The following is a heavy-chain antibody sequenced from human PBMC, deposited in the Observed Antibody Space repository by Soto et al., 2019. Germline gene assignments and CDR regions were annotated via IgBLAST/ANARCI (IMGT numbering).Heavy chain of an antibody. D-gene: IGHD2-21*01. CDR2: ISGSGGST. J-gene: IGHJ4*02. V-gene: IGHV3-23*01. CDR3: AKAPWLFVFDY. Sequence: GGSLRLSCAASGFTFISYAISFFRQAPGKWLEWVSAISGSGGSTYYADSVKGRFTISRDNSKNTLYLQMNSLRAEDTAVYYCAKAPWLFVFDYWGQGTLVTVSS. CDR1: GFTFISYA.